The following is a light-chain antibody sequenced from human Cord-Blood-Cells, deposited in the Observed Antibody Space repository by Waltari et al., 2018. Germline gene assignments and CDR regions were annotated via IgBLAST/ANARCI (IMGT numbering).Light chain of an antibody. Sequence: QSALTQPASVSGSPGQSITISCTGTSSDVGGYNYVSWYQQHPGKDPDRMVYDFSNRPSGVSNRFSGSKSVNTASLTISGLQAEDEADYYCSSYTSSSTLYVFGTGTKVTVL. CDR3: SSYTSSSTLYV. V-gene: IGLV2-14*03. J-gene: IGLJ1*01. CDR2: DFS. CDR1: SSDVGGYNY.